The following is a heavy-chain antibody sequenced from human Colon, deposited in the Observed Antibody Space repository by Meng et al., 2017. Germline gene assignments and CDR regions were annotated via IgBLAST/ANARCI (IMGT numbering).Heavy chain of an antibody. V-gene: IGHV4-34*01. D-gene: IGHD3-10*01. J-gene: IGHJ4*02. CDR3: ARSAYYGSGSYRGPSV. CDR2: INHSGST. Sequence: SETLSLTCAVYGGSFSGYYWSWIRQPPGKGLEWIGEINHSGSTNYNPSLKSRVTISVDPSKNQFSLKLSSVTAADTAVYYCARSAYYGSGSYRGPSVWGQGTLVTVSS. CDR1: GGSFSGYY.